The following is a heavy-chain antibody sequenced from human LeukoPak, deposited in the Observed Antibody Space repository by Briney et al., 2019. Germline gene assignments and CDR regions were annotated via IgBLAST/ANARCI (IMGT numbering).Heavy chain of an antibody. CDR2: IIVLFGST. D-gene: IGHD3-3*01. CDR3: ARFLKTYGRFDF. V-gene: IGHV1-69*13. J-gene: IGHJ1*01. Sequence: SVKVSCKASGATFSSHVISWVRQAPGRGLEWMGQIIVLFGSTNYAQRFQDRVTISADESTETIYMDLTSLRSDDTAVYYCARFLKTYGRFDFWGQGTLVTVSS. CDR1: GATFSSHV.